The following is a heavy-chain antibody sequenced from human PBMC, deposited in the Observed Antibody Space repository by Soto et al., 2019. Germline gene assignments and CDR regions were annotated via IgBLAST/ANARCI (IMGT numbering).Heavy chain of an antibody. CDR2: MSHSGGT. D-gene: IGHD1-1*01. CDR1: GGFVSSGSYY. CDR3: ARVERGTVTTVVDAFDI. Sequence: QVQLQQWGAGLLKPSETLSLTCADYGGFVSSGSYYWSWIRQPPGEGLEWIGEMSHSGGTHFNPSLKSRVTISVDTSKNQFSLNIYSVTAADTALYYCARVERGTVTTVVDAFDIWGPGTMVTVSS. V-gene: IGHV4-34*01. J-gene: IGHJ3*02.